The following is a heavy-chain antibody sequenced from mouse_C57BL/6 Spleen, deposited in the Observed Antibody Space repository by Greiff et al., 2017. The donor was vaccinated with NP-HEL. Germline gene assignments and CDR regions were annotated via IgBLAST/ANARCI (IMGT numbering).Heavy chain of an antibody. D-gene: IGHD4-1*01. Sequence: QVQLKQPGAELVKPGASVKLSCKASGYTFTSYWMQWVKQRPGQGLEWIGEIDPSDSYTNYNQKFKGKATLTVDTSSSTAYMQLSSLTSEDSAVYYCARGGNWDWFDYWGQGTTLTVSS. V-gene: IGHV1-50*01. CDR3: ARGGNWDWFDY. J-gene: IGHJ2*01. CDR1: GYTFTSYW. CDR2: IDPSDSYT.